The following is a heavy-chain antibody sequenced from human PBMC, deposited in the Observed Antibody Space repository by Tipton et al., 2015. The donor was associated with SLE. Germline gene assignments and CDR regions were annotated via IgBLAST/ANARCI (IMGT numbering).Heavy chain of an antibody. CDR3: ARVCSGGSCYRGWVLDY. J-gene: IGHJ4*02. D-gene: IGHD2-15*01. V-gene: IGHV3-11*04. CDR1: GFTFSSYA. CDR2: ISSSGSTI. Sequence: SLRLSCAASGFTFSSYAMSWIRQAPGKGLEWVSYISSSGSTIYYADSVKGRFTISRDNAKNSLYLQMNSLRAEDTAVYYCARVCSGGSCYRGWVLDYWGQGTLVTVSS.